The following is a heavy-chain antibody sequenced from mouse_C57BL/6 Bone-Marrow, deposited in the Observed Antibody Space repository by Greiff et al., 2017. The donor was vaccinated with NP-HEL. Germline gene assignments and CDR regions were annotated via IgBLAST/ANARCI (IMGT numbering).Heavy chain of an antibody. CDR3: ARHDYDGTPYFDY. CDR1: GFTFSSYG. V-gene: IGHV5-6*02. CDR2: ISSGGSYT. D-gene: IGHD2-4*01. J-gene: IGHJ2*01. Sequence: DVMLVESGGDLVKPGGSLKLSCAASGFTFSSYGMSWVRQTPDKRLEWVATISSGGSYTYYPDSVKGRFTISRDNAKNTLYLQMSSLKSEDTAMYYCARHDYDGTPYFDYWGQGTTLTVSS.